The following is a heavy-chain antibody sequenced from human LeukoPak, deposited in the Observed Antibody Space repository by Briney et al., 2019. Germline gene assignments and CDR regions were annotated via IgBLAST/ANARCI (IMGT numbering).Heavy chain of an antibody. V-gene: IGHV1-8*01. CDR2: MSPNSGDT. CDR3: ARGPPNWGYDY. CDR1: GYTFTSYD. Sequence: ASVKVSCKASGYTFTSYDFNWVRQATGQRPEWMGWMSPNSGDTSYAQKLQDRVTMTRNTSISTAYMELSSLRSDDTAVYYCARGPPNWGYDYWGPGTLVTVSS. J-gene: IGHJ4*02. D-gene: IGHD7-27*01.